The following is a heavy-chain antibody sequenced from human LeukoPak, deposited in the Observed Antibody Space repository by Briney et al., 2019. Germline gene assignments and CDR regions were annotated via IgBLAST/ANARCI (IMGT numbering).Heavy chain of an antibody. V-gene: IGHV1-18*01. J-gene: IGHJ5*02. D-gene: IGHD2-15*01. Sequence: ASVTVSCKASGYTFRNYAITWVRQAPGQGLERMGWITAYNGNTNYAQNFQGRVTMTTDTSTATACMELRNLKSDDTAVYYCTRDCSGGTCSSFWFDPWGQGTLVTVSS. CDR2: ITAYNGNT. CDR1: GYTFRNYA. CDR3: TRDCSGGTCSSFWFDP.